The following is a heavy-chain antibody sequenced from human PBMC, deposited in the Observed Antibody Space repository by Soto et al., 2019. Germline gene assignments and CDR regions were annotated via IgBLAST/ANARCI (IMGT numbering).Heavy chain of an antibody. CDR2: IIPIFGTA. CDR3: AIRWPHAAFDI. D-gene: IGHD2-15*01. V-gene: IGHV1-69*13. Sequence: ASVKVSCKASGGTFSSYAISWVRQAPGQGLEWMGGIIPIFGTANYAQTFQGRVTITADESTSTAYMQLSSLRSEDTAVYYCAIRWPHAAFDIWGRGTKVTVSS. J-gene: IGHJ3*02. CDR1: GGTFSSYA.